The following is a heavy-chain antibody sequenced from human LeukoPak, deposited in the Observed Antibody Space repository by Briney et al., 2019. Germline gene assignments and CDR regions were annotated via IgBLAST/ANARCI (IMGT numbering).Heavy chain of an antibody. D-gene: IGHD4-17*01. V-gene: IGHV4-59*08. CDR3: ARHGDYGDYGGWFDP. CDR1: GGSISSYY. Sequence: SETLSLTCTVSGGSISSYYWSWIRQPPGKGLEWIGCIYYSGSTNYNPSLKSRVTISVDTSKNQFSLKLSSVTAADTAVYYCARHGDYGDYGGWFDPWGQGTLVTVSS. J-gene: IGHJ5*02. CDR2: IYYSGST.